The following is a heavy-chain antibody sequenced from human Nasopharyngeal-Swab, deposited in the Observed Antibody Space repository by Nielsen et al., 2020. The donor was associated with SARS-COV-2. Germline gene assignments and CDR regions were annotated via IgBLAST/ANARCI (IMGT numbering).Heavy chain of an antibody. CDR3: ASRGASADPSTRDLPFSRRTFDL. V-gene: IGHV3-53*01. J-gene: IGHJ2*01. CDR1: GFSVSGNTY. Sequence: GGSLRLSCAASGFSVSGNTYMSWVRQAPGKGLEWVSTITADGNTYYADSVRGRFTSSRDNSKNTVSLQMNSLSAEDTAVYYCASRGASADPSTRDLPFSRRTFDLWGRGTLVTVSS. CDR2: ITADGNT. D-gene: IGHD6-13*01.